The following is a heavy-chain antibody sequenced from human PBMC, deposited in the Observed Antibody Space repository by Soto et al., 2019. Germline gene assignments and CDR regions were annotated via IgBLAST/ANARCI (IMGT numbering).Heavy chain of an antibody. CDR3: ATSQKGYNWNYFDH. D-gene: IGHD1-20*01. V-gene: IGHV4-38-2*01. Sequence: SETLSLTCAVSGYSITGGYYCGWFRQPPGKGLEWIGSVFYTGFTSYNPSLESRVSVSVDTSKNQFSLKVSGVSAADTAVYYCATSQKGYNWNYFDHWGQGALVTVSS. CDR2: VFYTGFT. CDR1: GYSITGGYY. J-gene: IGHJ4*02.